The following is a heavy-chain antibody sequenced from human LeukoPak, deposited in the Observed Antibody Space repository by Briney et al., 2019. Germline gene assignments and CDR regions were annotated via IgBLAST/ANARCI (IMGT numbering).Heavy chain of an antibody. CDR2: IKQEGSEK. CDR1: GFTFSSYW. CDR3: ARDAYYYDSSGYYFDAFDI. J-gene: IGHJ3*02. D-gene: IGHD3-22*01. V-gene: IGHV3-7*01. Sequence: GGSLRLSCAASGFTFSSYWMSWVRQAPGKGLEWVANIKQEGSEKYYVDSVKGRFTISRDNAKNSLYLQMNSLRAEDTAVYYCARDAYYYDSSGYYFDAFDIWGQGTMVTVSS.